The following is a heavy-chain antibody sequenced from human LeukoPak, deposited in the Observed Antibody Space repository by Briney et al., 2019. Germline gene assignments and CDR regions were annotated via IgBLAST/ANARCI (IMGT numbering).Heavy chain of an antibody. Sequence: GGSLRLSCAVSGFSVTNNYMSWVRQAPGKGLEWVSVFYVGGATYYADSVKGRFTISRDNSENTLYLQMKSLRAEDTAVYYCARGDGYNFFDYWGQGTLVAVSS. CDR3: ARGDGYNFFDY. V-gene: IGHV3-53*01. CDR2: FYVGGAT. J-gene: IGHJ4*02. D-gene: IGHD5-24*01. CDR1: GFSVTNNY.